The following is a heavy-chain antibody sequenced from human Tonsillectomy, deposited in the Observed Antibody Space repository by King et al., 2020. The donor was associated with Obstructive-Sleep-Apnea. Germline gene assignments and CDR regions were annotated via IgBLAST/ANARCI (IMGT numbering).Heavy chain of an antibody. CDR1: VYSFTSYW. CDR2: IYPGDSDT. CDR3: ARQYSSSWSRPFDY. V-gene: IGHV5-51*01. J-gene: IGHJ4*02. Sequence: VQLVQSGAEVKKPGESLKISCKGSVYSFTSYWIGRVRQMPGKGLEWMGIIYPGDSDTRYSPSFQGPDTISADKSTSTAYLQWSSLTASATAMYYCARQYSSSWSRPFDYWGQGTLVTVSS. D-gene: IGHD6-13*01.